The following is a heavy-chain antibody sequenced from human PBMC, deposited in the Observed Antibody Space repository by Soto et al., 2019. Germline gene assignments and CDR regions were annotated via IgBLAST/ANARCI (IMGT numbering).Heavy chain of an antibody. D-gene: IGHD3-9*01. CDR3: ARTRYYDMLTGYSPYGWFEP. CDR1: GGSISSGGYY. V-gene: IGHV4-31*03. J-gene: IGHJ5*02. Sequence: SETLSLTCTVSGGSISSGGYYWSWIRQRPGKGLEWIGYIYYSGSTYYNPSLKSRVTISVDTSKNQFSLKLSSVTAADTAVYYCARTRYYDMLTGYSPYGWFEPRGQGTLVTVSS. CDR2: IYYSGST.